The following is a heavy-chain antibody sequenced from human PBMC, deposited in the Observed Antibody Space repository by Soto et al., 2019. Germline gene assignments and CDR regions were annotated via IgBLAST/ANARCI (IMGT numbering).Heavy chain of an antibody. D-gene: IGHD2-2*02. CDR3: ARGRGNYCSSTSCYRGAEYFQH. Sequence: SETLSLTCAVYGGSFSGYYWSWIRQPPGKGLEWIGEINHSGSTNYNPSLKSRVTISVDTSKNQFSLKLGSVTAAETAVYYCARGRGNYCSSTSCYRGAEYFQHWGQGTLVTVSS. CDR1: GGSFSGYY. CDR2: INHSGST. J-gene: IGHJ1*01. V-gene: IGHV4-34*01.